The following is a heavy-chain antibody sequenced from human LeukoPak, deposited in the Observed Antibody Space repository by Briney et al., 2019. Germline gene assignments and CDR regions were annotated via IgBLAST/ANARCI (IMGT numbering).Heavy chain of an antibody. CDR3: ATSKYSGSY. CDR2: ISGSGGRI. Sequence: GGSLRLSCAASGFTFSSYAMSWVRQAPGKGLEWVSAISGSGGRIYYGASVKGRSTISRDNSKNTLNLQMNSLRAEDTAVYYCATSKYSGSYWGQGTLVTVSS. V-gene: IGHV3-23*01. D-gene: IGHD1-26*01. CDR1: GFTFSSYA. J-gene: IGHJ4*02.